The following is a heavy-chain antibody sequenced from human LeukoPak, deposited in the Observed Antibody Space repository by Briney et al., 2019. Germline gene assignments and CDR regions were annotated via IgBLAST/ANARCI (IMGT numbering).Heavy chain of an antibody. CDR1: GGSISSSS. V-gene: IGHV3-48*01. Sequence: PSETLSLTCTVSGGSISSSSYYWGWIRQPPGKGLEWVSYISGRSSTIYYADSVKGRFTISRDNAKSSMYLQMNSLRAEDTAVYYCARDRLKSGSYYFDYWGQGTLVTVSS. D-gene: IGHD1-26*01. CDR3: ARDRLKSGSYYFDY. CDR2: ISGRSSTI. J-gene: IGHJ4*02.